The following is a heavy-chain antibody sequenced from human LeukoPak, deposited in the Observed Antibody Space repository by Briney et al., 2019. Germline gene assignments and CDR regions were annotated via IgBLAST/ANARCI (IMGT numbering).Heavy chain of an antibody. CDR3: ARAAQRTPYYYYYYMDV. V-gene: IGHV4-4*07. Sequence: SETLSLTCTVSGGSISSYYWSWIRQPAGKGLEWIWRIYTSGSTNYNPSLKSRVTMSVDTSKNQFSLKLSSVTVADTAVYYCARAAQRTPYYYYYYMDVWGKGTTVTISS. CDR2: IYTSGST. J-gene: IGHJ6*03. CDR1: GGSISSYY. D-gene: IGHD6-25*01.